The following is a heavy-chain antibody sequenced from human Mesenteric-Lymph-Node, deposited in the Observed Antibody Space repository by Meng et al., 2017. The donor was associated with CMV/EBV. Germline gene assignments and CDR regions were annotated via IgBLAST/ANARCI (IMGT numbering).Heavy chain of an antibody. D-gene: IGHD2-2*01. J-gene: IGHJ4*02. Sequence: GGSLRLSCAASGFIVSSNYMNWVRQAPGKGLEWVSVFYRGGSTYYADSVKGRFTISRDDSKNTVYLHMNNLRAEDTAVYYCARGPLGYCTSTSCHRLDYWGQGTLVTVSS. CDR3: ARGPLGYCTSTSCHRLDY. CDR1: GFIVSSNY. CDR2: FYRGGST. V-gene: IGHV3-53*01.